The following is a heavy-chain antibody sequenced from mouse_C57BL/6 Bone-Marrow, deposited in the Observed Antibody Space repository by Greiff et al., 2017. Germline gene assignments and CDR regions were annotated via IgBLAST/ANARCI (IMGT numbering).Heavy chain of an antibody. V-gene: IGHV5-6*01. CDR3: ARRGITAYFDY. J-gene: IGHJ2*01. CDR2: ISSGGSYT. D-gene: IGHD2-4*01. Sequence: VQLVESGGDLVKPGGSLKLSCAASGFTFSSYGMSWVRQTPDKRLEWVATISSGGSYTYYPDSVKGRFTISRDNAKNTLYLQMSSLKSEDTAMYYCARRGITAYFDYWGQGTTLTVSS. CDR1: GFTFSSYG.